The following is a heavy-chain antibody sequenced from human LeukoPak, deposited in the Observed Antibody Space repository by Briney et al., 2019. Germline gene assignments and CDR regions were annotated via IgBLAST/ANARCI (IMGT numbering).Heavy chain of an antibody. D-gene: IGHD6-19*01. CDR1: GFTFSSYA. CDR2: ISYDGSNK. V-gene: IGHV3-30-3*01. Sequence: GGSLRLSCAASGFTFSSYAMHWVRQAPGKGLEWVAVISYDGSNKYYADSVKGRFTISRDNSKNTLYLQMNSLRAEDTAVYYCARDRNSSGWPSYYYGMDVWGQGTTVTVSS. CDR3: ARDRNSSGWPSYYYGMDV. J-gene: IGHJ6*02.